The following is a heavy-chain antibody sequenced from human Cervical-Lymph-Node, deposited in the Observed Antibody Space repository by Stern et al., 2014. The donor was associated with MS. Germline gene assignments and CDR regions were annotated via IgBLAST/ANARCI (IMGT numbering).Heavy chain of an antibody. CDR1: GYTLSEIS. Sequence: VQLVESGAEVKKPGASVKVSCKASGYTLSEISLHWVRQAPGKGLEWMGGFDPEHGETRYAQKFQGRVTMAEDRSTDTAYMSSLRSEDTAVYYCATHRGRVTYYYGMDVWGQGTAVTVSS. CDR3: ATHRGRVTYYYGMDV. V-gene: IGHV1-24*01. J-gene: IGHJ6*02. D-gene: IGHD2-21*02. CDR2: FDPEHGET.